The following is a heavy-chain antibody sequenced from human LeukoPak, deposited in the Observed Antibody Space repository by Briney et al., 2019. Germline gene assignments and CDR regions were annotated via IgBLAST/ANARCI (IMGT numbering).Heavy chain of an antibody. CDR2: IIPIFGTA. V-gene: IGHV1-69*13. D-gene: IGHD3-22*01. CDR1: GGTFSSYA. CDR3: ARGLEDYYDSSGPYHDAFDI. J-gene: IGHJ3*02. Sequence: SVKVSCKASGGTFSSYAISWVRQAPGQGLEWMGGIIPIFGTANYAQKFQGRVTITADESTSTAYMELSRLRSEDTAVYYCARGLEDYYDSSGPYHDAFDIWGQGTMVTVSS.